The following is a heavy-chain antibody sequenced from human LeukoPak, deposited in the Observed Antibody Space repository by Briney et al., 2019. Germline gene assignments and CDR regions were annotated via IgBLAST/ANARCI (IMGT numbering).Heavy chain of an antibody. D-gene: IGHD4-17*01. J-gene: IGHJ4*02. V-gene: IGHV3-23*01. Sequence: PGGSLRLSCAASGFIFSNYAMTWVRHAPGKGLQWVSAISGDAIYTYYLDSVKGRFTTPRDNSKNTLFLQMNSLRADDTAVYYCAKNYGTSRPFYDYWGQGIVVTVSS. CDR3: AKNYGTSRPFYDY. CDR1: GFIFSNYA. CDR2: ISGDAIYT.